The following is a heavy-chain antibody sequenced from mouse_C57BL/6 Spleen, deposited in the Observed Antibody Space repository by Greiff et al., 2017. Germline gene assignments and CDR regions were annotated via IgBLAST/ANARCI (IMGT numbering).Heavy chain of an antibody. CDR3: ARARISLAFAY. Sequence: EVQLQESGGGLVKPGGSLKLSCAASGFTFSSYAMSWVRQTPEKRLEWVATISDGGSYTYYPDNVKGRFTISRDNAKNNLYLQMSHLKSEDTAMYYCARARISLAFAYWGQGTLVTVSA. CDR1: GFTFSSYA. J-gene: IGHJ3*01. CDR2: ISDGGSYT. V-gene: IGHV5-4*01.